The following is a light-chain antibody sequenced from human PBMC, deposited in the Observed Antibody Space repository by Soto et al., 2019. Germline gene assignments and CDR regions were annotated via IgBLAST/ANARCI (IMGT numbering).Light chain of an antibody. CDR1: QSVSSN. V-gene: IGKV3-15*01. CDR3: QQYNNWPPVT. CDR2: SVS. Sequence: EIVLIQSPATLSLSPGERATLSCRASQSVSSNVAWYQQKPGQAPRLLIYSVSTRATGIPARFSGSGSGTEFTLTINSLQSEDFAVYYCQQYNNWPPVTFGQGTKVDIK. J-gene: IGKJ1*01.